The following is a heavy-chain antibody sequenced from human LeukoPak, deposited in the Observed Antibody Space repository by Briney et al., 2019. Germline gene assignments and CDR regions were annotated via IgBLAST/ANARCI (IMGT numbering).Heavy chain of an antibody. J-gene: IGHJ4*02. D-gene: IGHD4-17*01. CDR1: GFAFSSYV. Sequence: PGGSLKLSCAASGFAFSSYVMTWVRQAPGKGLEWVSSISNTGGSTYYADSVKGRFTISRDNSKNTLYLQMNSLRAEDTAVYYCAKDWRSGDYAFYFGYWGQGTLVTVSS. CDR3: AKDWRSGDYAFYFGY. CDR2: ISNTGGST. V-gene: IGHV3-23*01.